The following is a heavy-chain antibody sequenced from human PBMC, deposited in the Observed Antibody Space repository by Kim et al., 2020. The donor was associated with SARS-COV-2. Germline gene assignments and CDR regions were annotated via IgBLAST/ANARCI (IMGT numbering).Heavy chain of an antibody. Sequence: GGSLRLSCAASGFTFSSYAMSWVRQAPEKGLEWVSSISETDGRSYYADSVKGRFTISRDNSKNTLYLQMTSLRPEDTAVYFCVTKPAGLESWGQGTLVTVSS. CDR3: VTKPAGLES. V-gene: IGHV3-23*01. CDR1: GFTFSSYA. CDR2: ISETDGRS. D-gene: IGHD2-2*01. J-gene: IGHJ4*02.